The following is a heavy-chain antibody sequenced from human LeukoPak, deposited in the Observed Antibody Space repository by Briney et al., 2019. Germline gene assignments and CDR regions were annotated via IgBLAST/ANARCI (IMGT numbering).Heavy chain of an antibody. CDR1: GFTFSSYA. Sequence: GSLRLSCAASGFTFSSYAMHWVRQAPGKGLEWVAVISYDGSNKYYADSVKGRFTISRDNSKNTLYLQMNSLRAEDTAVYYCARVAGGYSYGYLDYWGQGTLVTVSS. V-gene: IGHV3-30-3*01. D-gene: IGHD5-18*01. J-gene: IGHJ4*02. CDR3: ARVAGGYSYGYLDY. CDR2: ISYDGSNK.